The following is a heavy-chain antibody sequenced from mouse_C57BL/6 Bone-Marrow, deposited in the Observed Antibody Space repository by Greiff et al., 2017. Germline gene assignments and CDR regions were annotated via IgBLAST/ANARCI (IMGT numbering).Heavy chain of an antibody. D-gene: IGHD4-1*01. J-gene: IGHJ2*01. CDR1: GYTFTSYW. CDR2: IYPTSGRT. CDR3: ARSGPLGRSFDY. V-gene: IGHV1-55*01. Sequence: LQQPGAELVKPGASVKMSCKASGYTFTSYWITWVKQRPGQGLEWIGDIYPTSGRTNYNEKFQSKARLTVDPSPNTAYMQLSSLTSEDSAVFYCARSGPLGRSFDYWGQGTTLTVSS.